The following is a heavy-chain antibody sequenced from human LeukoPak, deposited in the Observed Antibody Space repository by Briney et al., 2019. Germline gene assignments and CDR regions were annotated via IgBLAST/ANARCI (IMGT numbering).Heavy chain of an antibody. CDR1: GFTFSSYG. D-gene: IGHD3-16*01. CDR3: AKTRWGGLPGHYYFDY. V-gene: IGHV3-33*06. CDR2: IWYDGSNK. J-gene: IGHJ4*02. Sequence: GRSLRLSCAASGFTFSSYGMHWVRQAPGKGLEWVAVIWYDGSNKYYADSVKGRFTISRDNSKNTLYLQMNSLRAEDTAVYYCAKTRWGGLPGHYYFDYWGQGTLVTVSS.